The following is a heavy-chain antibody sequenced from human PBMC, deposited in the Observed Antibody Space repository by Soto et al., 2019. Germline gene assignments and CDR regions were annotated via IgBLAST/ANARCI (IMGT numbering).Heavy chain of an antibody. CDR2: IWYDGSNK. CDR3: AGGCSSTSCYYYYYMDV. D-gene: IGHD2-2*01. J-gene: IGHJ6*03. Sequence: LRLSCAASGFTFSSYGMHWVRQAPGKGLEWVAVIWYDGSNKYYADSVKGRFTISRDNSKNTLYLQMNSLRAEDTAVYYCAGGCSSTSCYYYYYMDVWGKGTTVTVSS. V-gene: IGHV3-33*01. CDR1: GFTFSSYG.